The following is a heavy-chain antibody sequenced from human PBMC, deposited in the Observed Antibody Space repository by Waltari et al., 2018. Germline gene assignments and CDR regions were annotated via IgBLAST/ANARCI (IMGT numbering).Heavy chain of an antibody. CDR2: SYTSGST. Sequence: QVQLQESGPGLVKPSDTLSLTCTVPGGSISSYYWGWIRQPAGKGLEWIGRSYTSGSTHYTPPLKSRVTMSVDTSKNQFSLKLSSVTAADTAVYYCAREHKEFDYWGQGTLVTVSS. D-gene: IGHD2-21*01. V-gene: IGHV4-4*07. J-gene: IGHJ4*02. CDR1: GGSISSYY. CDR3: AREHKEFDY.